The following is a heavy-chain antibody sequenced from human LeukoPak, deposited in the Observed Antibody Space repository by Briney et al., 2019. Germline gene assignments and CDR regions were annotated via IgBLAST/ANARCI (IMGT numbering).Heavy chain of an antibody. J-gene: IGHJ3*02. CDR2: TSSSGSTI. Sequence: PGGSLRLSCAAPGFTFSSYEMNRVRQAPGKGLEWVSYTSSSGSTIYYADSVKGRFTISRDNTKNSLCLQMNSPKAESTGVYYCARESQSAYYFDSSGYEDAFDIWGQGTMVSVSS. CDR3: ARESQSAYYFDSSGYEDAFDI. V-gene: IGHV3-48*03. D-gene: IGHD3-22*01. CDR1: GFTFSSYE.